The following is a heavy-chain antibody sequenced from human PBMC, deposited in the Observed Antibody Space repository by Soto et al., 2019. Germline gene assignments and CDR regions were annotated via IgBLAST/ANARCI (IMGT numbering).Heavy chain of an antibody. J-gene: IGHJ2*01. CDR1: GFTFSAYA. CDR3: AKFEGHPLEYWYLDF. V-gene: IGHV3-23*01. CDR2: IHGGGGAT. D-gene: IGHD1-1*01. Sequence: EVQLLESGGGLVQPGGSLRLSCAASGFTFSAYAMGWVRQAPGKGLEWVTTIHGGGGATHYADSVKGRFTISSDDSKNTVSAQMNSLRAEDTAVYYCAKFEGHPLEYWYLDFWGRGTLVTVSP.